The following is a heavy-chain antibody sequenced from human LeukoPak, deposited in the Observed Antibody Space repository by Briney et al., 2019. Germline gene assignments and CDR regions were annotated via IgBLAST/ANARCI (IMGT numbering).Heavy chain of an antibody. D-gene: IGHD6-13*01. CDR2: TYYRSKWYN. Sequence: SQTLSLTFAISGDSVSSNSAAWNWLRQSPSRGLEWLGRTYYRSKWYNDYAVSVKSRITINPNTSKNQFSLQLNSVTPEDTAVYYCARYSSSSPGWFDPWGQGTLVTVSS. CDR1: GDSVSSNSAA. V-gene: IGHV6-1*01. J-gene: IGHJ5*02. CDR3: ARYSSSSPGWFDP.